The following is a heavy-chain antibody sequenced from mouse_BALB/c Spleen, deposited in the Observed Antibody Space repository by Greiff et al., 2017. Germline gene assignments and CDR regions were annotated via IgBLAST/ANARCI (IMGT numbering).Heavy chain of an antibody. J-gene: IGHJ2*01. CDR2: ISNGGGST. D-gene: IGHD1-2*01. CDR3: ASLTTATYFDY. V-gene: IGHV5-12-2*01. Sequence: EVMLVESGGGLVQPGGSLKLSCAASGFTFSSYTMSWVRQTPEKRLEWVAYISNGGGSTYYPDTVKGRFTISRDNAKNTLYLQMSSLKSEDTAMYYCASLTTATYFDYWGQGTTLTVSS. CDR1: GFTFSSYT.